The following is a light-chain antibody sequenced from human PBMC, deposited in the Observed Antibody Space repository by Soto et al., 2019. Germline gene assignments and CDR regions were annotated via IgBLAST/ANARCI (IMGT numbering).Light chain of an antibody. CDR3: QQYYSTVYT. J-gene: IGKJ2*01. CDR2: WAS. V-gene: IGKV4-1*01. CDR1: QDVLARSNNKNY. Sequence: DFVMTQSPDSLAVSLGERATINCRSSQDVLARSNNKNYLAWYQQKPGQPPKLLIYWASTRQSGVPDRFSGSGSGTDFTLTISSLQAEDVAVYYCQQYYSTVYTFGQGTKLEIK.